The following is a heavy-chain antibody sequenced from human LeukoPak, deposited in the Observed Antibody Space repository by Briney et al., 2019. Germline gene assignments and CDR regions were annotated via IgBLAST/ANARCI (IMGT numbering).Heavy chain of an antibody. CDR2: INSDGSST. J-gene: IGHJ4*02. V-gene: IGHV3-74*01. CDR3: ARESGSSGYYYFDY. Sequence: GGSLRLSCAASGFTLSNFWMHWVRQAPGKGLVWVSRINSDGSSTSYADSVKGRFTISRDNAKNSLYLQMNSLRAEDTAVYYCARESGSSGYYYFDYWGQGTLVTVSS. D-gene: IGHD3-22*01. CDR1: GFTLSNFW.